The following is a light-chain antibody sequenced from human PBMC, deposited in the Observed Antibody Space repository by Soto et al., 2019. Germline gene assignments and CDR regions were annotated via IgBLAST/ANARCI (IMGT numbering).Light chain of an antibody. J-gene: IGKJ3*01. Sequence: ESVLTQSPATLSLSPGERATLACRASQSVTNTCLAWYPQNPGQSPRLLIYVASTRSTGVPDRFSGSCSGTDFTLTISGLEPEDFAVYYCQHYDNSPPFTFGPGTKVDIK. CDR2: VAS. CDR3: QHYDNSPPFT. V-gene: IGKV3-20*01. CDR1: QSVTNTC.